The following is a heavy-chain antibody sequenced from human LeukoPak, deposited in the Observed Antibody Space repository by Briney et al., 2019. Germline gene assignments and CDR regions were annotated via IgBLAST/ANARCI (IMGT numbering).Heavy chain of an antibody. CDR1: GFTFSSYA. CDR2: ISSSSSTI. Sequence: GGSLRLSCAASGFTFSSYAMSWVRQAPGKGLEWVSYISSSSSTIYYADSVKGRFIISRDNAKNSLYLQMNSLRAEDTVVYYCAKTYSVRHWGQGTLVTVSS. V-gene: IGHV3-48*01. D-gene: IGHD6-13*01. CDR3: AKTYSVRH. J-gene: IGHJ1*01.